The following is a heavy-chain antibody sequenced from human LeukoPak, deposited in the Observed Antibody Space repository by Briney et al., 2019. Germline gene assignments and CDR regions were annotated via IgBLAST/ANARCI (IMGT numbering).Heavy chain of an antibody. J-gene: IGHJ5*02. V-gene: IGHV3-66*02. Sequence: GSLRLSCAASGFIVNSYAMSWVRQAPGKGLAWVSLIYSDGVTQYADSVKGRFTISRDNSKNTLYLQMNSLRDEDTAVYFCARNRAEGKTWVEFDPWGQGTLVTVSS. CDR3: ARNRAEGKTWVEFDP. CDR1: GFIVNSYA. CDR2: IYSDGVT.